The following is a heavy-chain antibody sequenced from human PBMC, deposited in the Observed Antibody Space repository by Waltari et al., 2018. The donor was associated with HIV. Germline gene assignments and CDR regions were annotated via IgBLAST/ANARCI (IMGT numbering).Heavy chain of an antibody. CDR3: ARGVGYGMDV. CDR1: GFTVSSNW. V-gene: IGHV3-74*01. Sequence: EVQLVESGGGLVQPGGSLRLSCEASGFTVSSNWMHWVRQAPGKGLVWVSSMNKERGNKRYADSEEGRLTSARDNAKNTLYLKMNSLRAEDTAVYYCARGVGYGMDVWGQGTTVTVSS. CDR2: MNKERGNK. J-gene: IGHJ6*02. D-gene: IGHD2-15*01.